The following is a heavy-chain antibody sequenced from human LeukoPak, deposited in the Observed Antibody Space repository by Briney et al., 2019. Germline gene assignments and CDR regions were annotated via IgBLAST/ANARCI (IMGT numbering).Heavy chain of an antibody. CDR3: ARGKYDSGGYYLDY. Sequence: GSLRLSCAASGFTFSSYAMSWIRQPPGKGLKWIGEINHSGTTNYNPSLKSRVTISLDTSKSQFSLMLSSVTAADTAVYYCARGKYDSGGYYLDYWGQGTLVTVSS. CDR1: GFTFSSYA. D-gene: IGHD3-22*01. CDR2: INHSGTT. V-gene: IGHV4-34*01. J-gene: IGHJ4*02.